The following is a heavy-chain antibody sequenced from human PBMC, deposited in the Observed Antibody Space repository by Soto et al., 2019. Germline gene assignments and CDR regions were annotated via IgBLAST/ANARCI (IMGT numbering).Heavy chain of an antibody. V-gene: IGHV1-8*01. CDR1: GYTFTSYD. D-gene: IGHD2-2*01. J-gene: IGHJ5*02. Sequence: QVQLVQSGAEVKKPGASVKVSCKASGYTFTSYDINWVRQATGQGLEWMGWMNPNSGNTDYAQKFQGRVTMTRNTSISTAYMELSSLRSEDTAVYYCARGLSMGYCSSTSCSGWFDPWGQGTLVTVSS. CDR2: MNPNSGNT. CDR3: ARGLSMGYCSSTSCSGWFDP.